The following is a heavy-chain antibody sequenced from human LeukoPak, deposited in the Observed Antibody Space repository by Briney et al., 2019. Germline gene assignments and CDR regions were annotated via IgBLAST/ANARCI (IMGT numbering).Heavy chain of an antibody. J-gene: IGHJ4*02. CDR2: ISGNNNAM. CDR3: ARDDQWSFDC. V-gene: IGHV3-48*02. D-gene: IGHD2-15*01. CDR1: GFTFSRYS. Sequence: GGSLRLSCVASGFTFSRYSMNWVRQAPGKGLEWLSYISGNNNAMYYAVSVKGRFTISRDNAKNSLYLQMHSLRDEDTAVYYCARDDQWSFDCWGQGALVTVSS.